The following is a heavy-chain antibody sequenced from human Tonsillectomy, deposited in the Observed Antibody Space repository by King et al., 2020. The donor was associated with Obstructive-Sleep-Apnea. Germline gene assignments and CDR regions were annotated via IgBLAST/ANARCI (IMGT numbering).Heavy chain of an antibody. Sequence: QLVQSGAEVKKPGSSVKVSCKASGGTFSSYAISWVRQAPGQGLEWMGGIIPIFGTANYAQKFQGRVTITADESTSTAYMELSSLRFEDTAVYYCAGVSRGSGSYYTGEPYYFDYWGQGTLVTVSS. CDR2: IIPIFGTA. D-gene: IGHD3-10*01. CDR3: AGVSRGSGSYYTGEPYYFDY. CDR1: GGTFSSYA. J-gene: IGHJ4*02. V-gene: IGHV1-69*12.